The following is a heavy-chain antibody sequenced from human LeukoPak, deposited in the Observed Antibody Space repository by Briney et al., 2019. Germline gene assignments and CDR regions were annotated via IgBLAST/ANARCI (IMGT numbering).Heavy chain of an antibody. D-gene: IGHD4/OR15-4a*01. Sequence: PGGSLRLSCAASGFTFSNYGMSWVRQAPGKGVEGVARMSDSGGSKHYEDAVKDRRTISRKNSKNTVYPQMKSRRDGGTAVNYCAKDLYSAWSPVLTHDAFDIWGQGTMVTVSS. CDR2: MSDSGGSK. J-gene: IGHJ3*02. V-gene: IGHV3-23*01. CDR1: GFTFSNYG. CDR3: AKDLYSAWSPVLTHDAFDI.